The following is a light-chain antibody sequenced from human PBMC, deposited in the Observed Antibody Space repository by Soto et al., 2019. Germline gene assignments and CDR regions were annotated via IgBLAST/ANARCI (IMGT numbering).Light chain of an antibody. CDR3: QQYGSSPRTL. CDR1: QSVSSSY. V-gene: IGKV3-20*01. CDR2: GAS. Sequence: EIVFTQSPGTLSLSPGERATLSCRASQSVSSSYLAWYQQKPGQAPRLLIYGASSRATGIPDRFSGSGSGTDFTLTISRLEPEDFAVYYCQQYGSSPRTLFGQGTKLEIK. J-gene: IGKJ2*01.